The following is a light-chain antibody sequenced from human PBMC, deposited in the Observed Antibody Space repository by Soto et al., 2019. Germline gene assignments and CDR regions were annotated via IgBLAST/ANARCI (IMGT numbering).Light chain of an antibody. J-gene: IGLJ1*01. CDR2: DVS. Sequence: QSVMTQPASVTGSPGQSITISCTGTSSDVGGYNYVSWYQQHPGKAPKLMIYDVSNRPSGVSNRFSGSKSGNTASLTISGLQADDEADYYCSSCTSSSTLLYVFGTGTKLTVL. V-gene: IGLV2-14*01. CDR3: SSCTSSSTLLYV. CDR1: SSDVGGYNY.